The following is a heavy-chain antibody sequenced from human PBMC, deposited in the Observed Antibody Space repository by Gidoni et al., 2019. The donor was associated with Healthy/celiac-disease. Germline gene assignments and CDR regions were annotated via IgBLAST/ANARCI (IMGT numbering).Heavy chain of an antibody. V-gene: IGHV5-51*01. CDR2: IYPGDSDT. D-gene: IGHD3-10*01. CDR3: ARRQDYYGSGSYYRHWYFDL. J-gene: IGHJ2*01. Sequence: EVQLVQSGAEVKKPGESLKISCKGSGYSFTSYWIGWVRQMPGKGLEWMGIIYPGDSDTGYSPSFQGQVTISADKSISTAYLQWSSLKASDTAMYYCARRQDYYGSGSYYRHWYFDLWGRGTLVTVSS. CDR1: GYSFTSYW.